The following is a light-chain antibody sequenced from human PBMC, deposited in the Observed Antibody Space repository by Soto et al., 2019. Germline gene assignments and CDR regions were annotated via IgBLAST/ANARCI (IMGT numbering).Light chain of an antibody. CDR3: HQHASSPFT. CDR2: GSS. J-gene: IGKJ3*01. CDR1: QSVSSSY. V-gene: IGKV3-20*01. Sequence: EIVLTQSPGTLSLSPGERATFSCRASQSVSSSYFAWYQHKPGQAPRLLIYGSSSRATGIPDRFSGGGSGTDFTLTIRRLEPEDYAVYYCHQHASSPFTFGPGTKVDI.